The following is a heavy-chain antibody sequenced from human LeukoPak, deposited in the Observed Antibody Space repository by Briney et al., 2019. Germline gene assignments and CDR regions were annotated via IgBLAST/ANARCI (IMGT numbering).Heavy chain of an antibody. V-gene: IGHV3-74*01. D-gene: IGHD6-19*01. J-gene: IGHJ4*02. CDR2: VNSDGSST. CDR3: VRAEGQSFDY. CDR1: GFTFRRYW. Sequence: GGSLRLSCAASGFTFRRYWMHWVRQAPGKGLVWVSRVNSDGSSTSYGDSVKGRFTISRDNAKNTLSLQMNSLRAEDTAVYHCVRAEGQSFDYWGQGTLVTVSS.